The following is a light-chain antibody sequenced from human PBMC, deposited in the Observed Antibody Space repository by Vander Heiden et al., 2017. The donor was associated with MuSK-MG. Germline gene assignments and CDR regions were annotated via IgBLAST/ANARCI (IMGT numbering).Light chain of an antibody. V-gene: IGLV2-14*01. Sequence: QSALTQPASVSGSPGKSITISCTGTSSNVGGYNYVSWYQQHPGKAPKLIIYVVNVGPSGVSKRFSGSMAGNPASLTISWLQAEDEADDDCSSYSCDSCLDSTALFGGGTKLTVL. CDR3: SSYSCDSCLDSTAL. J-gene: IGLJ2*01. CDR2: VVN. CDR1: SSNVGGYNY.